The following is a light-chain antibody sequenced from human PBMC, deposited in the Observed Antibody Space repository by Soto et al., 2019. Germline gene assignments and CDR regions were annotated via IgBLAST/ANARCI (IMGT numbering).Light chain of an antibody. Sequence: DIPMTQSPSSVSASVGDSVTITCRASQGIDNWLAWYQQKPGMAPKLLISAASNLQSGVPTRFSGSGSGTDFTLTINSLQPEDFATYVCQQAIHFPLAFGGGNKVEI. CDR1: QGIDNW. V-gene: IGKV1-12*01. CDR2: AAS. CDR3: QQAIHFPLA. J-gene: IGKJ4*01.